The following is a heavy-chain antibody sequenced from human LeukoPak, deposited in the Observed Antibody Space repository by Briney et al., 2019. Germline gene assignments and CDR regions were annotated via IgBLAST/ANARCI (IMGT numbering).Heavy chain of an antibody. CDR1: GFTVSSNH. Sequence: GGSLRLSCAASGFTVSSNHMSWVRQAPGKGLEWVSVIYSGGSTYYADSVRGRFTISRDNSKNTLYLQMNSLRAEDTAVYYCAKSDRGYPQYWGQGTLVTVSS. J-gene: IGHJ4*02. V-gene: IGHV3-66*01. CDR3: AKSDRGYPQY. CDR2: IYSGGST. D-gene: IGHD3-22*01.